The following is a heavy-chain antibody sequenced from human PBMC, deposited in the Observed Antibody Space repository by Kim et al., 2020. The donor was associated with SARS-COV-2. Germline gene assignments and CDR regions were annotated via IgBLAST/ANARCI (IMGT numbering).Heavy chain of an antibody. V-gene: IGHV6-1*01. CDR3: SRAGIGIAAAWPLFFFDF. D-gene: IGHD6-13*01. Sequence: SQTLSLTCAISGDSVSSNSAAWNWIRQSPSRGLEWLGRTYYRSKWYNDYAVSVKSRITINPDTSKNQFSLQLNSVTPEDTAVYYCSRAGIGIAAAWPLFFFDFLGQGTLVTVSS. CDR1: GDSVSSNSAA. J-gene: IGHJ4*02. CDR2: TYYRSKWYN.